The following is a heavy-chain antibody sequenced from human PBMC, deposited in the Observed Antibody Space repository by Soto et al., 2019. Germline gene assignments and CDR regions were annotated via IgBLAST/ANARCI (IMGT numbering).Heavy chain of an antibody. CDR1: GDSISSKSAT. V-gene: IGHV6-1*01. CDR2: TYYRSRWFN. J-gene: IGHJ5*01. CDR3: ARLRGDSCFDF. Sequence: QTLPLPCTISGDSISSKSATWDWIGQSPSRGLEWLGRTYYRSRWFNDYAGSVKGRITINPDTSNNQFSLQLTSLSPDDTAVYYCARLRGDSCFDFWGQGTRVTVSS.